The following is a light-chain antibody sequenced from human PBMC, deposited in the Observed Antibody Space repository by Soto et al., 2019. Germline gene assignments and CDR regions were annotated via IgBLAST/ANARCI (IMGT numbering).Light chain of an antibody. CDR1: QSVSNN. V-gene: IGKV3D-15*01. CDR3: QQYKSWPYT. Sequence: ETVMTQSPATLSVSPGERVTLSCGASQSVSNNLAWYQQKPGQAPRLLIYDASNRATGIPARFSGTGSGTDFTLTISSLEPEDFAVYYCQQYKSWPYTFGQGTKVDIK. J-gene: IGKJ2*01. CDR2: DAS.